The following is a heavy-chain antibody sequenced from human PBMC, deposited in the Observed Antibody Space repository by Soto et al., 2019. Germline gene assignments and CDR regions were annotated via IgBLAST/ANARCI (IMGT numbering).Heavy chain of an antibody. D-gene: IGHD5-12*01. CDR3: ARNRLDGYDFDS. Sequence: QVQLQESGPGLVKPSGTLSLTCTVSNGSISSSNWWSWVRQSPGKGLEWIGEVAQNGYIGSIPSLTSRLTIVLDKPTNRFSLRLTSVTAADTAVYYCARNRLDGYDFDSWGQGILVTVSS. CDR2: VAQNGYI. CDR1: NGSISSSNW. V-gene: IGHV4-4*02. J-gene: IGHJ4*02.